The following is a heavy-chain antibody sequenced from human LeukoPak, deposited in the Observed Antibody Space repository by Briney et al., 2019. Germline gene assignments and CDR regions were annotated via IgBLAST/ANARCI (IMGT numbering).Heavy chain of an antibody. V-gene: IGHV3-48*03. Sequence: QPGGSLRLSCIAPGFTFSSYEMNWVRQAPGKGLEWVSFISISGATIYYADSVKGRYTISRDNAKNSLYLQMNSLRAEDTAAYYCARGRGCSSMSCYPDSWGQGTLVTVSS. CDR1: GFTFSSYE. D-gene: IGHD2-2*01. CDR3: ARGRGCSSMSCYPDS. J-gene: IGHJ5*01. CDR2: ISISGATI.